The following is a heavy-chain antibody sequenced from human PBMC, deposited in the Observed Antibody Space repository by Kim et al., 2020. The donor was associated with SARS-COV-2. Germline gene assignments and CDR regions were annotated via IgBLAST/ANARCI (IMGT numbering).Heavy chain of an antibody. CDR2: T. CDR3: ARGAVSSAGGDF. D-gene: IGHD3-16*01. J-gene: IGHJ4*02. V-gene: IGHV4-31*02. Sequence: TYSNSSLKSCVTISVDTSKNQCSLRLASVTAADTAVYYCARGAVSSAGGDFWGQGTLVTVSS.